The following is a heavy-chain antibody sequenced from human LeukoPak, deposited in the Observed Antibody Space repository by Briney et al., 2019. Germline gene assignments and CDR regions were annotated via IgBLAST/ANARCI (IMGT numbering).Heavy chain of an antibody. CDR3: ASHAGSFTTFDY. CDR2: ISYSGST. CDR1: GGSISSYY. D-gene: IGHD1-26*01. J-gene: IGHJ4*02. Sequence: SETLSLTCNVSGGSISSYYWTGIRQSPGKGLEWIGYISYSGSTKYNPSVERRATISKDTSKNHFFLKMNSVTAADTATYYCASHAGSFTTFDYWGQGTLVTVSS. V-gene: IGHV4-59*08.